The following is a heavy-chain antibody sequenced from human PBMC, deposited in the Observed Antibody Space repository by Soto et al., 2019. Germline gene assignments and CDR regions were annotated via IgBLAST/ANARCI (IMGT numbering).Heavy chain of an antibody. CDR3: ARSSVAAAGTLGN. V-gene: IGHV1-69*02. J-gene: IGHJ4*02. CDR1: GGTLNSYT. CDR2: IIPVLGVA. D-gene: IGHD6-13*01. Sequence: QVQLVQSGAEVKKPGSSVKVSCKASGGTLNSYTINWVRQAPGHGPEWLGRIIPVLGVANYAQTFQGRVTITADNSTSTVYMDLTSLRSEDTAVYYCARSSVAAAGTLGNWGPGTLVTVSS.